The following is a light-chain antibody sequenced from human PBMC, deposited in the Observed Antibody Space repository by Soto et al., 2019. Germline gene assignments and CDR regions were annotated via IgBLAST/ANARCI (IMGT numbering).Light chain of an antibody. CDR3: QHYGSSLWT. CDR2: SAS. CDR1: QSVTSDY. Sequence: EIVLTQSPDILSLSPGERATLSCRASQSVTSDYLTWYQQKPGQAPRPLIYSASLRATGIPDRFSGSGSGTHFTLTISRLEPEDFAVYYCQHYGSSLWTFGQGTKVEIK. J-gene: IGKJ1*01. V-gene: IGKV3-20*01.